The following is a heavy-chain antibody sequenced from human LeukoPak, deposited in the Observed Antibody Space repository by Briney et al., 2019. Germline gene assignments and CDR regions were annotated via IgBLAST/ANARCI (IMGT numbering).Heavy chain of an antibody. CDR3: ARDRGRYYMDV. CDR2: ISNSGGTT. V-gene: IGHV3-23*01. Sequence: PGGSLRLSCAASGFTFSSYAMSWVRQAPGKGLEWVSTISNSGGTTYYADSVKGRFTISRDDSENTLYLQMNSLRAGDTAVYYCARDRGRYYMDVWGKGTTVTISS. D-gene: IGHD6-25*01. CDR1: GFTFSSYA. J-gene: IGHJ6*03.